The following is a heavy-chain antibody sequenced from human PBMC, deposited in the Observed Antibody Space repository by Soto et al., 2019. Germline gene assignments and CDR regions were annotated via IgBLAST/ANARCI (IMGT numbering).Heavy chain of an antibody. D-gene: IGHD4-17*01. Sequence: ETLSLTCTVSGDSISTDYWSWIRQPPGKGLEWIGYIYYSGSTNYNPSLKSRVTISVDTSKNQFSLKLSSVTAADTAVYYCARRYGASFDYWGQGTLVTVSS. CDR2: IYYSGST. V-gene: IGHV4-59*01. J-gene: IGHJ4*02. CDR1: GDSISTDY. CDR3: ARRYGASFDY.